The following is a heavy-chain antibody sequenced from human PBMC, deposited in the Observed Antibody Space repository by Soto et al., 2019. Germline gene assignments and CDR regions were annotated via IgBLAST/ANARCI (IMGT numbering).Heavy chain of an antibody. D-gene: IGHD2-2*01. J-gene: IGHJ6*02. V-gene: IGHV1-69*13. CDR2: IIPIFGTA. Sequence: SVKVSCKASGGTFSSYAISWVRQAPGQGLEWMGGIIPIFGTANYAQKFQGRVTITADESTSTAYMELSSLRSEDTAVYYCARAGVPAAFPYYYYGMDVWGQGTTVTVS. CDR1: GGTFSSYA. CDR3: ARAGVPAAFPYYYYGMDV.